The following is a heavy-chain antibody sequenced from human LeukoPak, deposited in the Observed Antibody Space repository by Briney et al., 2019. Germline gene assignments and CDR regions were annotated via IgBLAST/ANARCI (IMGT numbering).Heavy chain of an antibody. CDR3: SRGEIMITFGGVIPSYYFDY. V-gene: IGHV3-21*01. D-gene: IGHD3-16*02. Sequence: GGSLRLSCAASGFTFSSYSMNWVRQAPGKGLEWVSSISSSSSSYIYYADSVKGRFTISRDNAKNSLYLQMNSLRAEDTAVYYCSRGEIMITFGGVIPSYYFDYWGQGTLVTVSS. J-gene: IGHJ4*02. CDR1: GFTFSSYS. CDR2: ISSSSSSYI.